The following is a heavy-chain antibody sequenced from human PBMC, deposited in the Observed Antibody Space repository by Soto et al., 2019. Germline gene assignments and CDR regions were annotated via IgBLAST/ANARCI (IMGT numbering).Heavy chain of an antibody. J-gene: IGHJ1*01. Sequence: EVQLLESGGCLVQPGGSLRLSCAASGFTFSSYAMSWVRQAPGKGLEWVSLIRASGGSTYYADSVKGRFTISRDNSKNTLYLQMNSLRAEDTAVYYCAKGRDAPEYFQHWGQGTLVTVSS. D-gene: IGHD2-21*02. CDR2: IRASGGST. CDR3: AKGRDAPEYFQH. V-gene: IGHV3-23*01. CDR1: GFTFSSYA.